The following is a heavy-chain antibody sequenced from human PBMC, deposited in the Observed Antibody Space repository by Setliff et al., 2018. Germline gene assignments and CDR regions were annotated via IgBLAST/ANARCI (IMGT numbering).Heavy chain of an antibody. J-gene: IGHJ3*01. V-gene: IGHV4-38-2*01. CDR2: IYHSGST. CDR1: GYSISSGYY. Sequence: LSLTCAFSGYSISSGYYWGWIRQPPGKGLEWTGSIYHSGSTYYNPSLKSRVTISVDTSKNQFSLKLSSVTAADTAVYYCARLYIVLMVYADWGQGTMVTVSS. D-gene: IGHD2-8*01. CDR3: ARLYIVLMVYAD.